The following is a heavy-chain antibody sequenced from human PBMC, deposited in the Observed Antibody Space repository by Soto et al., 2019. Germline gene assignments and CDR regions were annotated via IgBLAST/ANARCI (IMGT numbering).Heavy chain of an antibody. Sequence: EVQLVESGGGLVQPGGSLRLPCAASGFFFSSHWMHWGRKVPGKGLEWVARITSDGKTTGYADSVKGRFTISRDNAKNTLYLQMNSLRVEDTAQYYCAKADGEQWLVPHLDNWGQGSLVTVS. D-gene: IGHD6-19*01. CDR3: AKADGEQWLVPHLDN. J-gene: IGHJ4*02. CDR1: GFFFSSHW. CDR2: ITSDGKTT. V-gene: IGHV3-74*01.